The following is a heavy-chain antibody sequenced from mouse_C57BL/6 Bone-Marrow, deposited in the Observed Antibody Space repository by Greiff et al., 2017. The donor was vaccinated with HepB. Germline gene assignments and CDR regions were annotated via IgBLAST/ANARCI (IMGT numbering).Heavy chain of an antibody. CDR3: AKHNPWFAY. J-gene: IGHJ3*01. Sequence: QVQLQQSGAELVRPGTSVKMSCKASGYTFTNYWIGWAKQRPGHGLEWIGDIYPGGGYTNYNEKFKGKATLAADKSTSTAYMQFSSLTSEASAIYYCAKHNPWFAYWGQGTLVTVSA. V-gene: IGHV1-63*01. CDR1: GYTFTNYW. CDR2: IYPGGGYT. D-gene: IGHD1-3*01.